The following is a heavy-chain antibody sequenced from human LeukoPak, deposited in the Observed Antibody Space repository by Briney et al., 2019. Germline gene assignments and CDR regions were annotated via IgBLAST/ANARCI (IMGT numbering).Heavy chain of an antibody. D-gene: IGHD2-2*01. Sequence: ASVKVSCKASGYIMNYFGITWVRQAPGQGLEWMGIINPSGGSTSYAQKFQGRVTMTEDTSTDTAYMELSSLRSEDTAVYYCATEGPIVVVPAANYFDYWGQGTLVTVSS. J-gene: IGHJ4*02. CDR2: INPSGGST. CDR1: GYIMNYFG. CDR3: ATEGPIVVVPAANYFDY. V-gene: IGHV1-46*02.